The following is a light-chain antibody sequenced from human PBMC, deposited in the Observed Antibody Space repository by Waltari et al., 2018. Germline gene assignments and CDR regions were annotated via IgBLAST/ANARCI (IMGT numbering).Light chain of an antibody. CDR1: QSVSNN. J-gene: IGKJ2*01. V-gene: IGKV3-15*01. CDR2: DAS. CDR3: HHYNKRPPSYT. Sequence: EVVMTQSPVTLSVSPGDRATLPCRASQSVSNNLAWYQHKPGQAPRLVMYDASTRASGLPARFSGSGSGTEFALTISSLQPEDFAVYYCHHYNKRPPSYTFGQGTRLEIK.